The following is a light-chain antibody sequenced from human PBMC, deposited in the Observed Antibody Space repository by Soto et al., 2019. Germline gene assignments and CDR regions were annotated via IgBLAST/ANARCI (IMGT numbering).Light chain of an antibody. CDR3: SSYAGSNNWV. V-gene: IGLV2-8*01. CDR2: EVS. CDR1: SSDVGGYND. Sequence: QSALTQPPSASGSPGQSVTISCTGTSSDVGGYNDVSWYQQHPGKAPKLMIYEVSKRPSGVPDRFSGSKSGNTASLTVSGLQAEDEDDYYCSSYAGSNNWVFGGGTKLTVL. J-gene: IGLJ3*02.